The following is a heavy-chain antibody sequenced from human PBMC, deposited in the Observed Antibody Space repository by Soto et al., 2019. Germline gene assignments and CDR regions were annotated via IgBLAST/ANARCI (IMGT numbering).Heavy chain of an antibody. Sequence: PGESLKISCKGSGYTFTSYWISWVRQMPGKVLEWMGRIDPSDSYTNFSPSFQGHVTISVDKSTNTAYLQWSSLKASDTAMYYCATYCSGGSCYLDYYYYGMDVWGQGXMVTVSS. CDR2: IDPSDSYT. CDR1: GYTFTSYW. V-gene: IGHV5-10-1*01. CDR3: ATYCSGGSCYLDYYYYGMDV. D-gene: IGHD2-15*01. J-gene: IGHJ6*02.